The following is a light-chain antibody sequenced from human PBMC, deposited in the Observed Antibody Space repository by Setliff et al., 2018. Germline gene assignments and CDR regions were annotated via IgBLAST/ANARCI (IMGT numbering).Light chain of an antibody. CDR2: DVS. J-gene: IGLJ1*01. Sequence: QSALAQPASVSGSPGQSITISCTGTSSDVGGYNYVSWYQQHPGKVPKLMIYDVSNRPSGVSNRFSGSKSGNTASLTISGLQTEDEADYYCSSYTNSATYVFGTGTKATVL. CDR3: SSYTNSATYV. V-gene: IGLV2-14*03. CDR1: SSDVGGYNY.